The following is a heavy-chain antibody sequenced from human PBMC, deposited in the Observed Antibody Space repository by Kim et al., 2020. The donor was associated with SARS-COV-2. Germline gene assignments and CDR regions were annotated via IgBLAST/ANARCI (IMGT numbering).Heavy chain of an antibody. Sequence: GGSLRLSCAASGFTFSSYCMNWVRQAPGKGLEWVSSISCSGSYIYYVDSVKGRFTISRDNAKNSLYLQMNSLRAEDTAVYYCARNRLYDCSGYYYEVSGFDEWGEGTAVTLAS. CDR1: GFTFSSYC. CDR3: ARNRLYDCSGYYYEVSGFDE. D-gene: IGHD3-22*01. CDR2: ISCSGSYI. V-gene: IGHV3-21*01. J-gene: IGHJ4*02.